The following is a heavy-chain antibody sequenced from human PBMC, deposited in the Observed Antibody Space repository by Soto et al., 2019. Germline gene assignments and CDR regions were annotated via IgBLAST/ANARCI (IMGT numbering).Heavy chain of an antibody. V-gene: IGHV3-23*01. J-gene: IGHJ4*02. CDR3: AKASGWFGEFDY. CDR1: GFTFSSYA. CDR2: ISGSGGST. Sequence: EVQLLESGGGLVQPGGSLRLSCAASGFTFSSYAMSWVRQAPGKGLEWVSDISGSGGSTYYADSVKGRFTISRDNSKNTLYLQMNSLRAEDTAVYYCAKASGWFGEFDYWGLGTLVTVSS. D-gene: IGHD3-10*01.